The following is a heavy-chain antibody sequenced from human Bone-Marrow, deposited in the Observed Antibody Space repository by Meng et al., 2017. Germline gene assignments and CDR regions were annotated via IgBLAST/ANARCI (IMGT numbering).Heavy chain of an antibody. J-gene: IGHJ5*02. V-gene: IGHV4-34*01. CDR1: GVSFSGYY. D-gene: IGHD3-3*01. CDR3: ARERNTYRFSVGRGKWFDP. Sequence: VQAQPGGGVLVQPWGPLSPPRAVYGVSFSGYYWSWIRQPPGKGLEWIGEINHSGSTNYNPSLKSRVTISVDTSKNQFSLKLSSVTAADTAVYYCARERNTYRFSVGRGKWFDPWGQGTLVTVSS. CDR2: INHSGST.